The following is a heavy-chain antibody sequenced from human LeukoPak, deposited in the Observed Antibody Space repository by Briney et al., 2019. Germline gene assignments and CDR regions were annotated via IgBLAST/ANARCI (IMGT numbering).Heavy chain of an antibody. CDR3: ARHSHLELLWFGELWFDL. CDR1: GGSISGYY. Sequence: NTSETLSLTCTVSGGSISGYYWSWIRQSPGKGLEWIGYVLYTGSTNYNPSLKSRVTISVDTSKNQFSLKLSSVTAADTAMYYCARHSHLELLWFGELWFDLWGRGTLLTVSS. CDR2: VLYTGST. V-gene: IGHV4-59*08. J-gene: IGHJ2*01. D-gene: IGHD3-10*01.